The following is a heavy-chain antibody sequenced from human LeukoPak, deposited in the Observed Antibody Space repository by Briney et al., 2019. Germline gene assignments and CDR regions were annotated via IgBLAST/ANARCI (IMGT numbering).Heavy chain of an antibody. CDR3: ATRRSAAVAGFFDY. CDR2: IIPILGIA. V-gene: IGHV1-69*04. D-gene: IGHD6-19*01. Sequence: SVKVSCKASGGTFSSYAISWVRQAPGQGLEWMGRIIPILGIANYAQKFQGRVTMTEDTSTDTAYMELSSLRSEDTAVYYCATRRSAAVAGFFDYWGQGTLVTVSS. J-gene: IGHJ4*02. CDR1: GGTFSSYA.